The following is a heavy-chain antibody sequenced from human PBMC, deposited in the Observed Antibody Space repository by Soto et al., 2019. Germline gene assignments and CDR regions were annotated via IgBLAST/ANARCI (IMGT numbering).Heavy chain of an antibody. J-gene: IGHJ4*02. Sequence: QVQLVQSGAEVKKPGASVKVSCKASGYTFSSYDISWVRQAPGQGLEWMGWLSSNNGNTNYEQKVQGRLTMTTDTSTSTAYMELRSLRSDDTAVYYCARSYQPYSTPAGYWGQGTLVTVSS. V-gene: IGHV1-18*01. CDR1: GYTFSSYD. D-gene: IGHD2-21*01. CDR3: ARSYQPYSTPAGY. CDR2: LSSNNGNT.